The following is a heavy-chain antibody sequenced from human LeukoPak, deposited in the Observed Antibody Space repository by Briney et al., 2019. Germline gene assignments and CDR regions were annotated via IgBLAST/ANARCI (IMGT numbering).Heavy chain of an antibody. V-gene: IGHV3-30*03. D-gene: IGHD6-19*01. CDR2: ISRDGSDK. Sequence: PGGSLRLSCAASGFLFSSYAMGWVRQSPGKGLEWVAVISRDGSDKYYGESVKGRFTISRDNSKNTVCLEISSLRVEDTAVYYCARDYLSSGWFVASYDYWGRGTLVTVSS. J-gene: IGHJ4*02. CDR1: GFLFSSYA. CDR3: ARDYLSSGWFVASYDY.